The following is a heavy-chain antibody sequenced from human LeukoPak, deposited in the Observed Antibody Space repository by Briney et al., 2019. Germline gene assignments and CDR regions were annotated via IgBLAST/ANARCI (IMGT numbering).Heavy chain of an antibody. Sequence: GESLKISCKVSGYRFTSYCIGWVRQMPGKSLEWRGISYPRDSGPPYSPSFHGQVTISVDESIDTAYLQWSSLQASDTAMYYCGMSGDRVPLQDDVFDVWGQGTMVTVST. CDR1: GYRFTSYC. D-gene: IGHD1-26*01. CDR3: GMSGDRVPLQDDVFDV. V-gene: IGHV5-51*01. CDR2: SYPRDSGP. J-gene: IGHJ3*01.